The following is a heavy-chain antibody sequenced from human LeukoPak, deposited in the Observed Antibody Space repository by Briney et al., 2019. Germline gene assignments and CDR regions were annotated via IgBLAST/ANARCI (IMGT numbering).Heavy chain of an antibody. J-gene: IGHJ6*02. CDR1: GFTFSSYS. V-gene: IGHV3-21*01. CDR3: ARGGSSSFYYYYGMDV. D-gene: IGHD6-6*01. Sequence: GGSLRLSCAASGFTFSSYSMNWVRQAPGKGLEWVSSISSSSSYIYYADSVKGRFTISRDNAKNSLYLQMNSLRAEDTAVYYCARGGSSSFYYYYGMDVWGQGTMVTVSS. CDR2: ISSSSSYI.